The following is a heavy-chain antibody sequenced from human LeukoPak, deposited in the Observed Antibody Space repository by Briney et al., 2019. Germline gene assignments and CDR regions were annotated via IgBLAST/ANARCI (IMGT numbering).Heavy chain of an antibody. V-gene: IGHV4-30-4*01. Sequence: SETLSLTCTVSGGSISSGDYYWSWIRQPPGKGLEWIGYIYYSGSTYYNPSLKSRVTISVDTSKNQFSLKLSSVTAADTAVYYCARELGTRSYNYELNWYFDLWGRGTLVTVSS. CDR3: ARELGTRSYNYELNWYFDL. CDR1: GGSISSGDYY. D-gene: IGHD1-1*01. J-gene: IGHJ2*01. CDR2: IYYSGST.